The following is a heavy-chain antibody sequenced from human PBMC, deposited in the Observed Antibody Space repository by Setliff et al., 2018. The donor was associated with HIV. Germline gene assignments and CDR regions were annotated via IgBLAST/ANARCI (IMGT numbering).Heavy chain of an antibody. V-gene: IGHV4-61*09. J-gene: IGHJ4*02. CDR2: IYTSGRT. CDR3: ARQAWHSGRNGYFVDY. CDR1: GGSISSGSYY. Sequence: SETLSLTCTVSGGSISSGSYYWSWIRQPAGKGLEWIGHIYTSGRTKYNPSLKSRVTMSVDTSKNQFSLKLSSVTAADTAVYYCARQAWHSGRNGYFVDYWGQGTLVTVSS. D-gene: IGHD2-15*01.